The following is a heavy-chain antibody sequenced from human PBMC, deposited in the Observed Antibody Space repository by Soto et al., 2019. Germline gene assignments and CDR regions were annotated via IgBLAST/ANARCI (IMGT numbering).Heavy chain of an antibody. Sequence: SETLSLTCTVSGGSISSSSYYWGWIRQPPGKGLEWIGSIYYSGSTYYNPSLKSRVTISVDTSKNQFSLKLSSVTAADTAVYYCARLVDFWSGYQYYFDYWGQGTLVTVSS. CDR3: ARLVDFWSGYQYYFDY. V-gene: IGHV4-39*01. J-gene: IGHJ4*02. CDR1: GGSISSSSYY. CDR2: IYYSGST. D-gene: IGHD3-3*01.